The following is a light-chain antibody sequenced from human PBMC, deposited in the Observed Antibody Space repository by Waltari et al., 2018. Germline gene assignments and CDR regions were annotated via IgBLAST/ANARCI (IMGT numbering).Light chain of an antibody. Sequence: DIQMTQSPSSLSASVGDSVTITCRASQSISTYVNWYQQKPGKVPRLLIFSASTLQTGVPSRFSGSGSGTDFTLTVTSLQPEDFASYYCHQTYNTPFTFGGGTKVQIK. V-gene: IGKV1-39*01. CDR2: SAS. CDR3: HQTYNTPFT. CDR1: QSISTY. J-gene: IGKJ4*01.